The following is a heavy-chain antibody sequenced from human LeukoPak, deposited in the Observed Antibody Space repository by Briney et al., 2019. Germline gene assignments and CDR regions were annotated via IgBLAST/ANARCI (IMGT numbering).Heavy chain of an antibody. J-gene: IGHJ4*02. CDR1: GGSFSGYY. CDR2: INHSGST. CDR3: ARRGTRSGSKRGIDY. D-gene: IGHD5-12*01. V-gene: IGHV4-34*01. Sequence: PSETLSLTCAVYGGSFSGYYWSWIRQPPGKGLEWIGEINHSGSTNYNPSLKSRVTISVDTSKNQFSLKLSSVTAADTAVYYCARRGTRSGSKRGIDYWGQGTLVTVSS.